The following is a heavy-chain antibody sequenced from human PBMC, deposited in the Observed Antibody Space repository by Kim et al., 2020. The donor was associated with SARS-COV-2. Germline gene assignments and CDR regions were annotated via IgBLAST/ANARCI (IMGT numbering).Heavy chain of an antibody. CDR1: GYSISSGYF. CDR2: IYESGSS. Sequence: SETLSLTCTVSGYSISSGYFWGWIRQPPGKGLEWIGSIYESGSSHYNPSLKSRVTISVDTSKNQFSLKLSSVTAADTAVYYCARGDILIHWGQGTLVTVSS. CDR3: ARGDILIH. J-gene: IGHJ4*02. V-gene: IGHV4-38-2*02. D-gene: IGHD3-9*01.